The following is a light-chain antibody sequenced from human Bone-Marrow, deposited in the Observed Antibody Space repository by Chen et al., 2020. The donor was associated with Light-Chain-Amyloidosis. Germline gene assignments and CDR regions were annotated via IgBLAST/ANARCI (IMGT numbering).Light chain of an antibody. CDR2: GAS. Sequence: DIVMTQSPATLSVSPGERATRSCRASQSVGNSLAWIQHKPGQAPRLLIYGASTRAPGVPARFSGSGSGTEFTLTISSLQSEDFAVYYCQQYHNWPPRYTFGQGTKLEI. CDR3: QQYHNWPPRYT. V-gene: IGKV3-15*01. CDR1: QSVGNS. J-gene: IGKJ2*01.